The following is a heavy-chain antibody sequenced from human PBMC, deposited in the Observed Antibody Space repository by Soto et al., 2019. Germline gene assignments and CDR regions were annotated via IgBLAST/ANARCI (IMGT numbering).Heavy chain of an antibody. CDR2: IVVGSGNT. CDR1: GFTFTSSA. Sequence: SVKVSCKASGFTFTSSAVQWVRQARGQRLEWIGWIVVGSGNTNYAQKFQERVTITRDMSTSTAYMELNSLRSEDTAVYYCARSGYSYGPNPLLYWGQGTLVTVSS. CDR3: ARSGYSYGPNPLLY. D-gene: IGHD5-18*01. V-gene: IGHV1-58*01. J-gene: IGHJ4*02.